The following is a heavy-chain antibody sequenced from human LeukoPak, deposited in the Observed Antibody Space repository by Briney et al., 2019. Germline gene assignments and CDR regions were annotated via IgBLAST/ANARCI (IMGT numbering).Heavy chain of an antibody. D-gene: IGHD2-2*01. CDR3: ARDIRYQLPPGYYYYYYMDV. Sequence: PSEPLSLTCTVSGGSISNYYWSWIRQPAGKGLEWIGRIYTSGSTNYNPSLKSRVTMSVDTSKNQFPLKLSSVTAADTAVYYGARDIRYQLPPGYYYYYYMDVWGKGTTVTVSS. J-gene: IGHJ6*03. CDR1: GGSISNYY. V-gene: IGHV4-4*07. CDR2: IYTSGST.